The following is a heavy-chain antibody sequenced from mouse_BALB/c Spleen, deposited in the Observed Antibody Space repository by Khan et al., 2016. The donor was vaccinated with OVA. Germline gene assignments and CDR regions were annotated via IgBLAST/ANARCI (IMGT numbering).Heavy chain of an antibody. CDR3: ARHGYYGNYGPYFDV. CDR2: IWSDGHT. D-gene: IGHD2-1*01. CDR1: GFSLTSYG. J-gene: IGHJ1*01. Sequence: QVQLKQSGPGLVAPSQSLSITCTISGFSLTSYGVHWVRQPPGKGLEWLVVIWSDGHTTYNSALKSRLSISKDNSKSPVFLKMNSLQTDDTAMYYFARHGYYGNYGPYFDVWGAGTTVTVSS. V-gene: IGHV2-6-1*01.